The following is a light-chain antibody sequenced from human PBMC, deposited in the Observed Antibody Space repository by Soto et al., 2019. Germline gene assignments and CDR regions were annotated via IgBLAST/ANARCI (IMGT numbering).Light chain of an antibody. V-gene: IGKV3-15*01. CDR2: GAS. J-gene: IGKJ1*01. Sequence: EIVMTQSPATLSVSPGESATLSCRASQSISSNLAWYQQKPGQAPRLLMYGASTRATGFPARFSGSGSGTEFTLTISSLRSEDFAVYYCQQFNNWPRTFGQGTK. CDR1: QSISSN. CDR3: QQFNNWPRT.